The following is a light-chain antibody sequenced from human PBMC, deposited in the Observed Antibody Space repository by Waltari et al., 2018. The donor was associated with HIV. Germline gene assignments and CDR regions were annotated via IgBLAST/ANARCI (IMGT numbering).Light chain of an antibody. CDR1: SSDAGDDNY. Sequence: QSALTQPPSASGSPGQSVTISFTGNSSDAGDDNYVSWYQQSPGKAPKFIIYEVSKRPSGVPDRFSGSKSGNTASLTVSGLQADDEADYYCSSYAGSSTWVFGGGTKLTVL. J-gene: IGLJ3*02. CDR3: SSYAGSSTWV. CDR2: EVS. V-gene: IGLV2-8*01.